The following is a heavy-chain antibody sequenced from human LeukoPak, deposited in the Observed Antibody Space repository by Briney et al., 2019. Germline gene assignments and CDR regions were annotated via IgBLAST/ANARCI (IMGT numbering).Heavy chain of an antibody. D-gene: IGHD3-16*01. Sequence: GGSLRLSCGASAYTHSRFGVHGVRQAPAKGREWVAVKWLDGSKTSYADSLKGRFTISRAISTNTLYLHMNSLRAEDTALYYFARAQRKHLIFGGVAVFFVFDVWGQGTMVTVSS. CDR1: AYTHSRFG. CDR2: KWLDGSKT. V-gene: IGHV3-33*01. CDR3: ARAQRKHLIFGGVAVFFVFDV. J-gene: IGHJ3*01.